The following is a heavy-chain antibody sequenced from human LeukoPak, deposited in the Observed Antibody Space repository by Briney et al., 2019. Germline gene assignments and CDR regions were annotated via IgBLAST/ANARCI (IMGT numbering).Heavy chain of an antibody. CDR2: IDYSGGNT. V-gene: IGHV3-23*01. Sequence: PGGSLRLSCAASGFTFSNYAMHWVRQAPGKGLEWVSGIDYSGGNTNYADSVLGRFTVSRDNSKNTLYLQMNSLRAEDTAVYYCVATRVCGGVLLRPNCLYFENWGQGTLVSVSS. D-gene: IGHD3-10*01. CDR3: VATRVCGGVLLRPNCLYFEN. J-gene: IGHJ4*02. CDR1: GFTFSNYA.